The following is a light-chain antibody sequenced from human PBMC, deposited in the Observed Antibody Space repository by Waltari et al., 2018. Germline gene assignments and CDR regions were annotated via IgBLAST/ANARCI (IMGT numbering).Light chain of an antibody. CDR3: QQRSNWPPIFT. J-gene: IGKJ3*01. CDR2: DAS. Sequence: EIVLTQSPATLSLSPGERATLSCRASQSVGSYLAWYQQLPGQAPRPLISDASNRATGIPARFSGSGSETDFTLTISSLEPEDFAVYYCQQRSNWPPIFTFGPGTKVDIK. V-gene: IGKV3-11*01. CDR1: QSVGSY.